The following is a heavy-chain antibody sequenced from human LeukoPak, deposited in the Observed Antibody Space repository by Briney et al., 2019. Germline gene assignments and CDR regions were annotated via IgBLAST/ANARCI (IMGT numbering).Heavy chain of an antibody. CDR2: MSYNGSDK. CDR3: AKSGCSFPSCYLNS. J-gene: IGHJ4*02. Sequence: GGSLRLSCAASGFPFSTYGMQWVRQALGKGLEWVAVMSYNGSDKYYADSVKGRFTISRDNSKNMLYLQMNSLRPEDTAVYYCAKSGCSFPSCYLNSWGQGTPVIVSS. CDR1: GFPFSTYG. V-gene: IGHV3-30*18. D-gene: IGHD2-2*01.